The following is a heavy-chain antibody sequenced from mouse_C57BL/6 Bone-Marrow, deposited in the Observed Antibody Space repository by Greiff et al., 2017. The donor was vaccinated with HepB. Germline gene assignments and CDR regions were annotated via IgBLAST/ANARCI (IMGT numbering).Heavy chain of an antibody. V-gene: IGHV1-76*01. Sequence: LEESGAELVRPGASVKLSCKASGYTFTDYYINWVKQRPGQGLEWIARIYPGSGNTYYNEKFKGKATLTAEKSSSTAYMQLSSLTSEDSAVYFCARLGDGYYYAMDYWGQGTSVTVSS. CDR2: IYPGSGNT. D-gene: IGHD2-3*01. CDR1: GYTFTDYY. J-gene: IGHJ4*01. CDR3: ARLGDGYYYAMDY.